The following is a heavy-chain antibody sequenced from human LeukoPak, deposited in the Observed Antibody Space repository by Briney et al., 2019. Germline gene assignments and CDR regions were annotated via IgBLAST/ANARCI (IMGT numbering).Heavy chain of an antibody. CDR3: ARGKYSFDY. CDR1: GFSFSDSY. CDR2: ISSSGSTI. V-gene: IGHV3-11*01. Sequence: GGSLRLSCAASGFSFSDSYMSWIHQAPGKGLEYISYISSSGSTIYYADSVKGRFTLSRDNAKNSLSLEMNSLRAEDTAVYYCARGKYSFDYWGQGTLVTVSS. J-gene: IGHJ4*02.